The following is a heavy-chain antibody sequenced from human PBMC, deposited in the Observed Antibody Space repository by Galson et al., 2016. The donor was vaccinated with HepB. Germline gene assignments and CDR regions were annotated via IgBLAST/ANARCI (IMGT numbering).Heavy chain of an antibody. Sequence: SLRLSCAASGFTFSSYWMHWVRQAPGKGLVWVSRVNSDASSASYADPVKGRLTISRDNAKNTMYLQMNSLRVEDTAMYYCARGINWGIDSWGQGTLVTVSS. CDR2: VNSDASSA. CDR1: GFTFSSYW. J-gene: IGHJ4*02. CDR3: ARGINWGIDS. V-gene: IGHV3-74*01. D-gene: IGHD7-27*01.